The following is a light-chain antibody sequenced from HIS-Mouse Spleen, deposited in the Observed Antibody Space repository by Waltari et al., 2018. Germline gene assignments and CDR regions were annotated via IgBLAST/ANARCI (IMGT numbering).Light chain of an antibody. V-gene: IGLV2-23*01. Sequence: QSALTQPASVSGSPGQSITIPCTGTSSDVGSYNLFSWYRQHPGKAPKLMIYEGSKRPSGVSNRFSGSKSGNTASLTISGLQAEDEADYYCCSYAGSSTWVFGGGTKLTVL. J-gene: IGLJ3*02. CDR2: EGS. CDR3: CSYAGSSTWV. CDR1: SSDVGSYNL.